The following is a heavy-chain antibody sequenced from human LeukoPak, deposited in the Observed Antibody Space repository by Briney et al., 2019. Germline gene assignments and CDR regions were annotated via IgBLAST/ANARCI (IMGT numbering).Heavy chain of an antibody. J-gene: IGHJ4*02. CDR1: GFTLSTYA. CDR3: ATTSTVTANFDN. V-gene: IGHV3-23*05. CDR2: IDNSGTIT. D-gene: IGHD4-17*01. Sequence: PGGSLRLSCSASGFTLSTYAMSWVRQAPGKGVEWVSAIDNSGTITYYTDSVRGRFTISRDNFKNTLSLQMNSLRAEDTAVYHCATTSTVTANFDNWGQGTLVTVSS.